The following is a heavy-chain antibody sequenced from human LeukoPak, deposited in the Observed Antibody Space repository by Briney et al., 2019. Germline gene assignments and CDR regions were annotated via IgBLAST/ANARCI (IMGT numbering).Heavy chain of an antibody. CDR3: ARDRLEGGY. D-gene: IGHD1-1*01. V-gene: IGHV3-7*01. Sequence: GGSLRLSCAASGFTFSSYAMSWVRQAPGKGLEWVANIKHDGSEKYYVDSVKGRFTISRDNAKNSLYLQMNSLRAEDTAVYYCARDRLEGGYWGQGTLVTVSS. J-gene: IGHJ4*02. CDR1: GFTFSSYA. CDR2: IKHDGSEK.